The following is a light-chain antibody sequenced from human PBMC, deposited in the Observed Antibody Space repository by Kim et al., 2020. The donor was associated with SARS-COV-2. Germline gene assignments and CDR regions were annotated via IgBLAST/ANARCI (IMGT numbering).Light chain of an antibody. Sequence: QKVTLSCSGSNSNIANNYVSWYQQLPGTAPKLLIYDNNKRPSGIPDRFSGSKSGTSATLGITGLQTGDEADYYCGTWDSSLSAYVFGTGTKVTVL. CDR2: DNN. CDR3: GTWDSSLSAYV. V-gene: IGLV1-51*01. J-gene: IGLJ1*01. CDR1: NSNIANNY.